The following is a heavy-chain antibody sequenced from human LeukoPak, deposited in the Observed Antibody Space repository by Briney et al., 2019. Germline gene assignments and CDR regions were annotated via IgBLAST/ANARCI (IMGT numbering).Heavy chain of an antibody. D-gene: IGHD4-17*01. CDR2: ISSSSSYI. Sequence: PGGSLRLACAASGFTFSSHSMNWVRQAPGKGLEWVSSISSSSSYIYYADSVKGRFTISRDNAKNSLYLQMNSLRAEDTAVYYCATYGDYVDYWGQGTLVTVSS. J-gene: IGHJ4*02. V-gene: IGHV3-21*01. CDR3: ATYGDYVDY. CDR1: GFTFSSHS.